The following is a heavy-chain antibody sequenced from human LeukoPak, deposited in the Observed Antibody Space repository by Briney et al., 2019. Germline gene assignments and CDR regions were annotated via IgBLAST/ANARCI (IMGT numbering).Heavy chain of an antibody. CDR2: FIPMFSKA. D-gene: IGHD1-20*01. Sequence: SVKVSCKASGGTFSSYAINWVRQAPGQGLEWMGRFIPMFSKANYAQKSQGRVSITTDESTSTAYMQLSSLRSEGTAVYYCARDLGITGAYDNYCFDYWGQGTLVTVSS. V-gene: IGHV1-69*05. CDR3: ARDLGITGAYDNYCFDY. CDR1: GGTFSSYA. J-gene: IGHJ4*02.